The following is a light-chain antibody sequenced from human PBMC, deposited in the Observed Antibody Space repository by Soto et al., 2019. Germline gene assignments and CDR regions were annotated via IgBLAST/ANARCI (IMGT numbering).Light chain of an antibody. V-gene: IGKV3-11*01. J-gene: IGKJ2*01. Sequence: ENVLTHSPATLSLSPGERATLSCRARQSVSTYLAWYQQKPGQAPRLLVYDASKRATGIPARFSGSGSETDFTLTISSLESEYFAVYYCQQRTNWPPLYTFGQGTKLEIK. CDR2: DAS. CDR3: QQRTNWPPLYT. CDR1: QSVSTY.